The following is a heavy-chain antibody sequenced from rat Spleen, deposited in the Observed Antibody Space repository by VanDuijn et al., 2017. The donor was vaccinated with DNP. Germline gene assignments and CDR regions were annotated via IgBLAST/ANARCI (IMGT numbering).Heavy chain of an antibody. D-gene: IGHD1-12*03. J-gene: IGHJ4*01. V-gene: IGHV5-31*01. CDR1: GFTFNNSW. Sequence: EVQLVESGGDLVRPERSLNLSCIVSGFTFNNSWMPWIRKVPGRGREWFASITSGDPHTYYPDSVKGRFTISRDDAKSTLYLQMDSLRSEDTATYFCARHDHYGNYHFYAMDAWGQGTSVTVSS. CDR2: ITSGDPHT. CDR3: ARHDHYGNYHFYAMDA.